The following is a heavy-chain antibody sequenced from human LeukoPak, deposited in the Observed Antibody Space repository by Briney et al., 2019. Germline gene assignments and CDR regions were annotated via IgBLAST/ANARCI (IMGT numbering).Heavy chain of an antibody. J-gene: IGHJ3*02. CDR1: GGTFSSYA. V-gene: IGHV1-69*01. Sequence: SVKVSCKASGGTFSSYAISWVRQAPGQGLEWMGGIIPIFGTANYAQKFQGRVTITADESTSTVYMELSSLRSEDTAVYYCARPESVIAAAGLDAFDIWGQGTMVTVSS. CDR2: IIPIFGTA. D-gene: IGHD6-13*01. CDR3: ARPESVIAAAGLDAFDI.